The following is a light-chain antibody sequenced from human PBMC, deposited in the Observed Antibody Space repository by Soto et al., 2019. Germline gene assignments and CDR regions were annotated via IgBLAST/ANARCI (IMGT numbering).Light chain of an antibody. CDR1: QSVSSSY. J-gene: IGKJ1*01. CDR2: GAS. CDR3: QQYGSSPPTWT. V-gene: IGKV3-20*01. Sequence: EIVLTQSPGTLSLSPGERATLSCRASQSVSSSYLAWYQQKPGQAPRLLIYGASSRATGIPDRFSGSGSGTEFTLIISTLEPEDFAVYYCQQYGSSPPTWTFGQGTKVEIK.